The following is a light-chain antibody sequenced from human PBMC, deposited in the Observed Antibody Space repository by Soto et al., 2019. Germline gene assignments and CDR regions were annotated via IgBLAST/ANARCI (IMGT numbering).Light chain of an antibody. CDR2: ENN. CDR1: SSNIGAGYE. CDR3: QYYDSSLSGYV. V-gene: IGLV1-40*01. J-gene: IGLJ1*01. Sequence: QSVLTQPPSVSEAPGQRGTISCTGSSSNIGAGYEAHWYQQVPARAPKLLIYENNNRPSGVPDRFSGCKSGTSASLAITGLQAEDEAEYYCQYYDSSLSGYVFGTGTKVTVL.